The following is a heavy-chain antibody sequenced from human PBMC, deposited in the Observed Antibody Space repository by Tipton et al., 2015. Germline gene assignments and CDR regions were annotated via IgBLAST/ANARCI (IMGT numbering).Heavy chain of an antibody. CDR2: IYYSGST. CDR1: GGSISSYY. Sequence: TLFLTCTVSGGSISSYYWSWIRQPPGKGLEWIGYIYYSGSTNYNPSLKSRVTISVDTSKNQFSLKLSSVTAADTAVYYCARDYVYNWFDPWGQGTLVTVSS. V-gene: IGHV4-59*01. J-gene: IGHJ5*02. CDR3: ARDYVYNWFDP. D-gene: IGHD3-10*02.